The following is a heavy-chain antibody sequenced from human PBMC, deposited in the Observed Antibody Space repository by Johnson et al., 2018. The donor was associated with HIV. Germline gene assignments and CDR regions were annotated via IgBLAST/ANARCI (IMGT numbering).Heavy chain of an antibody. CDR3: AKKRSVLAARLGDGFDI. V-gene: IGHV3-13*01. J-gene: IGHJ3*02. CDR1: GFTFSSYD. CDR2: IGTAGDT. Sequence: EVQLVESGGGLVQPGGSLRLACAASGFTFSSYDMHWVRQATGKGLEWVSVIGTAGDTYYPGAVKGRFTTSRDNSKTTMYLQMNSLRAEDKAVYYCAKKRSVLAARLGDGFDIWGQGTMVTVSS. D-gene: IGHD6-6*01.